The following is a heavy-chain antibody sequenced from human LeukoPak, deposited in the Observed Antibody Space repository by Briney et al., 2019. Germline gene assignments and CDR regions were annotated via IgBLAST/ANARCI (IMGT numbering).Heavy chain of an antibody. CDR2: IYYSGST. CDR3: ARGTTVASDY. CDR1: GGSICSYY. J-gene: IGHJ4*02. Sequence: PSETLSLTCTVSGGSICSYYWSWIRQPPGKGLEWIGYIYYSGSTNYNPSLKSRVTISVDTSKNQFSLKRSSVTAADTAVYYCARGTTVASDYWGQGTLVTVSS. D-gene: IGHD4-11*01. V-gene: IGHV4-59*01.